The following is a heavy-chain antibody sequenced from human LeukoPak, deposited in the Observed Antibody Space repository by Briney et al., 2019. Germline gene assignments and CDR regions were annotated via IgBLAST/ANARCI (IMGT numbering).Heavy chain of an antibody. D-gene: IGHD3-3*01. Sequence: PGRSLRLSCTASVFTFCDYAMSWFRQAPGKGLEWVGFIRSKAYGGTTEYAASVKGRFTISRDDSKIIAYLQMNSLKNKDITVYYCTRDRWDDFWSGNTRQEYWGQGTLVSVSS. V-gene: IGHV3-49*03. CDR3: TRDRWDDFWSGNTRQEY. CDR2: IRSKAYGGTT. J-gene: IGHJ4*02. CDR1: VFTFCDYA.